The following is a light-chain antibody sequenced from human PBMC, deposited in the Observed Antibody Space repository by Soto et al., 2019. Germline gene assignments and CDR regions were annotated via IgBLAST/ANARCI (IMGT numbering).Light chain of an antibody. V-gene: IGKV3-15*01. Sequence: EMVMTQSPATLSVSPGERATLSCRASQSVSSNLAWYQQKPGQAPRLLIYGASTRATGIPARFSGSGSGTDFTLTISSLQPEDFATYYCQQSYSPPLTFGQGTKVDIK. CDR2: GAS. CDR1: QSVSSN. J-gene: IGKJ1*01. CDR3: QQSYSPPLT.